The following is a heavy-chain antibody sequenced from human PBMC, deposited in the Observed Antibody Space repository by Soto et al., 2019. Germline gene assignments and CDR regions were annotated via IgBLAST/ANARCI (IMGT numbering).Heavy chain of an antibody. CDR3: AGIYSGSPGGTLRY. Sequence: QVQLQESGPGLVKPSQTLSLTCTVSGGSISSGVYYWSWIRQHPGKGLEWIGYIYYSGSTYYNPSLKSRVTISVDPSKNPCSLKLSSVTAADTAVYYCAGIYSGSPGGTLRYWGQGTLVTVSS. CDR1: GGSISSGVYY. V-gene: IGHV4-31*03. D-gene: IGHD1-26*01. J-gene: IGHJ4*02. CDR2: IYYSGST.